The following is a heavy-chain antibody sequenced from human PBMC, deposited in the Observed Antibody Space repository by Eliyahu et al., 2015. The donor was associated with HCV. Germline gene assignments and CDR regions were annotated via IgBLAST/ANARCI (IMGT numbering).Heavy chain of an antibody. D-gene: IGHD2-21*02. CDR1: GYTFTXYY. CDR2: INPSGGST. V-gene: IGHV1-46*01. J-gene: IGHJ4*02. CDR3: ARVGHCGGDCYSFFFDY. Sequence: QVQLVQSGAEVKKPGASVXVSCKASGYTFTXYYMHWVRQAPGQGLEWMGIINPSGGSTSYAQKFQGRVTMTRDTSTSTVYMELSSLRSEDTAVYYCARVGHCGGDCYSFFFDYWGQGTLVTVSS.